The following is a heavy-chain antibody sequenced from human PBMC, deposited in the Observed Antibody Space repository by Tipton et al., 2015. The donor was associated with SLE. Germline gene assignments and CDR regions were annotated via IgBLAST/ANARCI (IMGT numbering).Heavy chain of an antibody. D-gene: IGHD4-17*01. CDR2: ISSSGNFI. V-gene: IGHV3-21*03. CDR1: GFTFSSYS. Sequence: SLRLSCAASGFTFSSYSMDWVRQAPGKGLEWVSSISSSGNFIYYADSVEGRFTISRDNAKNSLYLQMTSLRAEDTAVYYCARVTTYGDYDSEYFQHWGQGTLVTVSS. J-gene: IGHJ1*01. CDR3: ARVTTYGDYDSEYFQH.